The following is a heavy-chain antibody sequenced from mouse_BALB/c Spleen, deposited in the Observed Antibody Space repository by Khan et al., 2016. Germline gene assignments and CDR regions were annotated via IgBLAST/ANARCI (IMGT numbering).Heavy chain of an antibody. CDR3: ARHVYAMDY. J-gene: IGHJ4*01. CDR1: GYTFSSYW. CDR2: ILPGSGST. V-gene: IGHV1-9*01. Sequence: QVQLKQSGAELMKPGASVKISCKATGYTFSSYWIEWVKQRPGHGLEWIGEILPGSGSTNYNEKFKGKATFTAATSSNTAYMQLSSLTSEDSAVYYCARHVYAMDYWGQGTSVTVSS.